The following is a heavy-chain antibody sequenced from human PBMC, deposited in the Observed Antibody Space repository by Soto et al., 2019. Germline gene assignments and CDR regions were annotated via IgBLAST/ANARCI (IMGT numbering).Heavy chain of an antibody. CDR1: GFTVSTKY. D-gene: IGHD3-16*01. Sequence: EVQLVESGGGLVQPGGSLRLSCAASGFTVSTKYMSWVRQAPGKGLEWVSVSYSGGSTFYADSVRGRFTISRDNSKNTVKLQMNSLRAEDTAVYYCARDPWAADYWGQGTLVTVSS. CDR3: ARDPWAADY. CDR2: SYSGGST. V-gene: IGHV3-66*01. J-gene: IGHJ4*02.